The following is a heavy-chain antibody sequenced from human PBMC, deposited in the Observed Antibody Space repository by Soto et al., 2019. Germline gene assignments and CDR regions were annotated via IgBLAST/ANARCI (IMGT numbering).Heavy chain of an antibody. V-gene: IGHV5-10-1*01. J-gene: IGHJ3*02. D-gene: IGHD4-17*01. Sequence: PSFQGHVTISADKSISTAYLQWSSLKASDTAMYYCARLPATVVTQNAFDIWGQGTMVTVSS. CDR3: ARLPATVVTQNAFDI.